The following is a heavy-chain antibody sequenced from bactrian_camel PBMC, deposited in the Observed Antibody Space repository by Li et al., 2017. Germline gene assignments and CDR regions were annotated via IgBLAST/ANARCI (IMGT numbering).Heavy chain of an antibody. CDR3: AAAKGLPDLLRGGYLSARSYNY. J-gene: IGHJ4*01. V-gene: IGHV3S40*01. Sequence: VQLVESGGGLVQPGGSLRLSCAASGSIYGTLCMGWVRQAPGKEREGVAAISPASGRRYYGDSVKGRFTISQDGAENTVYLQMNGLKPEDTAIYYCAAAKGLPDLLRGGYLSARSYNYWGRGTQVTVS. CDR1: GSIYGTLC. D-gene: IGHD3*01. CDR2: ISPASGRR.